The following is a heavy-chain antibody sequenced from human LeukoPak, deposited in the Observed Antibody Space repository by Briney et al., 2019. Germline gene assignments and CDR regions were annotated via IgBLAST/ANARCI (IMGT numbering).Heavy chain of an antibody. J-gene: IGHJ4*02. V-gene: IGHV3-9*01. CDR2: ISWNTGSI. CDR1: GFTFDDYA. CDR3: AKGIIGTTTSVFDY. D-gene: IGHD1-7*01. Sequence: GGSLRLSCAASGFTFDDYAMHWVRQAPGKGLEWVSGISWNTGSIAYADPVKGRFTISRDNAKNSLYLQMNSLRAEDTALYYCAKGIIGTTTSVFDYWGQGTLVTVSS.